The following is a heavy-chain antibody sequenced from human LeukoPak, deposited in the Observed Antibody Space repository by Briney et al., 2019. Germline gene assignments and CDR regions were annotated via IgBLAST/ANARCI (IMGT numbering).Heavy chain of an antibody. CDR3: ARGRGGPNWGYYFDS. J-gene: IGHJ4*02. CDR1: GFTFSSYS. V-gene: IGHV3-48*04. D-gene: IGHD7-27*01. Sequence: GGSLRLSCAASGFTFSSYSMNWVRQAPGKGLEWVAYITSGSTIMSYTDSVKGRFTISRDNAKNSLYLQMNSLRAEDTAVYYCARGRGGPNWGYYFDSWGQGTLVTVSS. CDR2: ITSGSTIM.